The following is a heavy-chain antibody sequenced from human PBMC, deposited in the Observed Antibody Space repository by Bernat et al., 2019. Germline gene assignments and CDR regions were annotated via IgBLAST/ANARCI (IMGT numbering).Heavy chain of an antibody. Sequence: QVQLQQWGAGLLKPSETLSLTCAVYGGSFSGYYWSWIRQPPGKGLEWIGEINHSGSTNYNPSLKSRVTISVDTSKNQFSLKLSSVTAADTAVYYCARGFAMVRGVEYWGQGTLVTVSS. CDR3: ARGFAMVRGVEY. J-gene: IGHJ4*02. D-gene: IGHD3-10*01. CDR1: GGSFSGYY. CDR2: INHSGST. V-gene: IGHV4-34*01.